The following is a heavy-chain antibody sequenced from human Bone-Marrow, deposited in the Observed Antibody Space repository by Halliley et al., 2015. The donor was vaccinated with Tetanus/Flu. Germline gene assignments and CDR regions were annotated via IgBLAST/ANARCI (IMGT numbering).Heavy chain of an antibody. J-gene: IGHJ4*02. V-gene: IGHV4-59*02. Sequence: TLSLTCTVSGGSESSYYWSWIRQPPGKGLEWIGYIYYSGSTNYNPSLKSRVTISVDTSKNQFSLKLSSVTAADTAIYYCARFYYDSSGYGHTFDYWGQGTLVTVSS. CDR2: IYYSGST. D-gene: IGHD3-22*01. CDR1: GGSESSYY. CDR3: ARFYYDSSGYGHTFDY.